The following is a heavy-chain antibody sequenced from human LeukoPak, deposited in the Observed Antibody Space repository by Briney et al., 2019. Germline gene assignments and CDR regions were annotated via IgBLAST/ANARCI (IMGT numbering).Heavy chain of an antibody. CDR1: GGSISSGDYY. CDR2: IYYSGST. Sequence: SQTLSLTCTVSGGSISSGDYYWSWIRQPPGKGLEWIEYIYYSGSTYYNPSLKSRVTISVDTSKNQFSLKLSSVTAADTAVYYCARGSWHGSGSYYSLFGSWGQGTLVTVSS. J-gene: IGHJ5*02. V-gene: IGHV4-30-4*01. D-gene: IGHD3-10*01. CDR3: ARGSWHGSGSYYSLFGS.